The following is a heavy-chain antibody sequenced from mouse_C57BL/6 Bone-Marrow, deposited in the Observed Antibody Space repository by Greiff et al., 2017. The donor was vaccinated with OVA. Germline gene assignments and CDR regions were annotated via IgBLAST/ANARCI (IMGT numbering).Heavy chain of an antibody. CDR3: AMNWAWFAY. Sequence: VQLQQSGAELVKPGASVKLSCKASGYTFTSYWMHWVKQRPGQGLEWIGMIHTNSGSTNYNEKFKNRATLTVDKSSSTSYMQLSSLTAEDSAVYDCAMNWAWFAYWGQGTLVTVSA. D-gene: IGHD4-1*01. V-gene: IGHV1-64*01. J-gene: IGHJ3*01. CDR2: IHTNSGST. CDR1: GYTFTSYW.